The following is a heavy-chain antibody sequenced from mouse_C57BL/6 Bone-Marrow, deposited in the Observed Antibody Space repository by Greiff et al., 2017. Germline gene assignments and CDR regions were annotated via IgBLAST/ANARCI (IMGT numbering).Heavy chain of an antibody. CDR2: IHPNSGST. D-gene: IGHD2-5*01. V-gene: IGHV1-64*01. CDR1: GYTFTSYG. Sequence: QVQLQQPGAELVKPGASVKMSCKASGYTFTSYGMHWVKQTPGKGLEWIGMIHPNSGSTYYNEKFKSKATLTVDNSTSTAYMQLSSLTSEDSAVYYCTRRSNLKYCDVWGTGTTVTVSS. CDR3: TRRSNLKYCDV. J-gene: IGHJ1*03.